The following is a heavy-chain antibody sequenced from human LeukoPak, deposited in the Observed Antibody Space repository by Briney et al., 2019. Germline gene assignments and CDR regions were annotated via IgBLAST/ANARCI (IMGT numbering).Heavy chain of an antibody. Sequence: GESLKISCKGSGYSFTSYWIGWVRQMPGKGLEWMGIIYPGDSDTRYSPSFQGQVTISADKSISTAYLQWSSLKASDTAMYYCARRAGLYYYDSSGYYYFDYWGQGTLATVSS. CDR2: IYPGDSDT. CDR3: ARRAGLYYYDSSGYYYFDY. V-gene: IGHV5-51*01. D-gene: IGHD3-22*01. J-gene: IGHJ4*02. CDR1: GYSFTSYW.